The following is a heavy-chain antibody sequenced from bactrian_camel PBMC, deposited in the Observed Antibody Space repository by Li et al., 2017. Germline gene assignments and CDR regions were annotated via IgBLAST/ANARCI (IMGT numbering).Heavy chain of an antibody. CDR1: RNSKRRHC. CDR2: IDSDGFT. CDR3: AADRLKRLGATWDGPVWNY. J-gene: IGHJ4*01. V-gene: IGHV3S53*01. Sequence: HVQLVESGGGSAQAGGSLRVSCSASRNSKRRHCMGWFRQPTGKEREGVAVIDSDGFTSYADSVKGRFTISIDIHKNTLYLEMNSLKAEDTAVYYCAADRLKRLGATWDGPVWNYWGQGTQVTVS. D-gene: IGHD4*01.